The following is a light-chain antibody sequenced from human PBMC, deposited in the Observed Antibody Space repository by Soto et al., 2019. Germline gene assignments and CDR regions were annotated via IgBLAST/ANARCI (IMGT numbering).Light chain of an antibody. V-gene: IGKV1-5*03. CDR2: KAS. CDR3: QQYDTPSWT. CDR1: QSLRNW. Sequence: DIQMTQSPSTLSASVGDRVTITCRASQSLRNWLAWYQQKPGKAPKLLIYKASSLESGVPSRFSGSGSGAEFTLTINGLQPDDFATYYCQQYDTPSWTFGQGTKV. J-gene: IGKJ1*01.